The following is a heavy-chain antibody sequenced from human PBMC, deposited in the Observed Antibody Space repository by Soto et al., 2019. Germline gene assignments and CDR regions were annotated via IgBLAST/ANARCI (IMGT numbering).Heavy chain of an antibody. CDR2: MNPNSGNT. CDR1: GYTFTSYD. CDR3: ARGNHSIAAAGHGDYYYMDV. D-gene: IGHD6-13*01. J-gene: IGHJ6*03. Sequence: ASVKVSCKASGYTFTSYDINWVRQATGQGLEWMGWMNPNSGNTGYAQKFQGRVTMTRNTSISTAYMELSSLRSEDTAVYYCARGNHSIAAAGHGDYYYMDVWGKGTTVTVSS. V-gene: IGHV1-8*01.